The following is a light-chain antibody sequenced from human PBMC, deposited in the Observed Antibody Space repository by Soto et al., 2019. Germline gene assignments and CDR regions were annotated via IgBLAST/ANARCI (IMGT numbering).Light chain of an antibody. CDR3: MQATQVSPYT. CDR2: KVS. Sequence: DIVMTQTPLSSPVTLGQPASISCRSSQSLVHSDGNTYLSLLQQRPGQPPRLLIHKVSNRFSGVPDRFSGSVAGTEFTLTIRRGEVEDVGVYYCMQATQVSPYTFGPGTKLEIK. J-gene: IGKJ2*01. CDR1: QSLVHSDGNTY. V-gene: IGKV2-24*01.